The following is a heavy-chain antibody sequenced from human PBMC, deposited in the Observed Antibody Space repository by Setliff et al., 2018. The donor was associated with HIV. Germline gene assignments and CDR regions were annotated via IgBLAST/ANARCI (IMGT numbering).Heavy chain of an antibody. CDR3: AKMHTAMDPDTFDI. D-gene: IGHD5-18*01. Sequence: PGGSLRLSCAVSGFTFISYGMYWVRQAPGKGLEWVAFIRYDGSYRYYVDSVKGRFTISRDTSKNTMFLQMNSLRVEDTDIYYCAKMHTAMDPDTFDIWGQGTMVTVSS. CDR2: IRYDGSYR. CDR1: GFTFISYG. V-gene: IGHV3-30*02. J-gene: IGHJ3*02.